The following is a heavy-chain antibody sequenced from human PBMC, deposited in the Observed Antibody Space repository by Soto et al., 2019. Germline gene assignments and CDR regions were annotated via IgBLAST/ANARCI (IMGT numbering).Heavy chain of an antibody. D-gene: IGHD3-10*01. CDR1: GGSFSGYY. CDR3: ARGRIWLLWFGESDGFDY. Sequence: SETLSLTCAVYGGSFSGYYCSWIRQPPGKGLEWIGEINHSGSTNYNPSLKSRVTISVDTSKNQFSLKLSSVTAADTAVYYCARGRIWLLWFGESDGFDYWGQGTLVTVPQ. CDR2: INHSGST. V-gene: IGHV4-34*01. J-gene: IGHJ4*02.